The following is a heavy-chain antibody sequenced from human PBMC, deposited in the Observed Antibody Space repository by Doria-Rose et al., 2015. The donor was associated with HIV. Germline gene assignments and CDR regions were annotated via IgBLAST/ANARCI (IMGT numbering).Heavy chain of an antibody. V-gene: IGHV4-34*01. CDR1: GGSFSGYY. Sequence: WGAGLLQPSETLSLTFGVYGGSFSGYYWAWIRQPPGKGLEWIGEINDSGSTNYSPSLKSRVTISVDTSKSQFSLKLSSVTAADTAVYYCARERPRLDYWGQGTRGTGSS. D-gene: IGHD6-6*01. CDR3: ARERPRLDY. J-gene: IGHJ4*02. CDR2: INDSGST.